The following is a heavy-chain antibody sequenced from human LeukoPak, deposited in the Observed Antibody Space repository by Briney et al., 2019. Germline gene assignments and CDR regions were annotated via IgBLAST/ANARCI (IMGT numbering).Heavy chain of an antibody. J-gene: IGHJ4*02. V-gene: IGHV3-74*01. D-gene: IGHD6-13*01. Sequence: PGGSLRLSCAASGFTFGRYYMHRVRQAPGKGLGWVSRINSDGSSTTYADSVKGRFTISRDNAKNTLYLQMNSLKVEDTAVYYCTRVFVGDEYSSSGYWGQGTLVTVSS. CDR1: GFTFGRYY. CDR2: INSDGSST. CDR3: TRVFVGDEYSSSGY.